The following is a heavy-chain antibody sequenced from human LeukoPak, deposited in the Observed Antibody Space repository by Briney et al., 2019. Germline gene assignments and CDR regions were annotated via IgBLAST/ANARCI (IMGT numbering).Heavy chain of an antibody. V-gene: IGHV3-30*04. Sequence: PGRSLRLSCAASGFTFSSYAMHWVRQAPGKGLEWVAVISYDGSNKYYADSVKGRFTISRDNSKNTLYLQMNSLRAEDTAVYYCAKVPGVVVTAIPSDHDVDYWGQGTLVTVSS. J-gene: IGHJ4*02. CDR3: AKVPGVVVTAIPSDHDVDY. CDR2: ISYDGSNK. D-gene: IGHD2-21*02. CDR1: GFTFSSYA.